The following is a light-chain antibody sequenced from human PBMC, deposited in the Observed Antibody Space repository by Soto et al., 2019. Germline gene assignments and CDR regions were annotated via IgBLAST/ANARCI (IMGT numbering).Light chain of an antibody. V-gene: IGKV3-15*01. CDR3: QHYSNWPPT. CDR2: YAS. Sequence: EMVMTQSPATLSVSPGERVTLSCRASESVHSNLAWYQQKPGQGPSLLIFYASIRVTGLPDRFSGSGSGTEFTLTISSLQSEDFGVYYCQHYSNWPPTFGPGTKVEIK. CDR1: ESVHSN. J-gene: IGKJ3*01.